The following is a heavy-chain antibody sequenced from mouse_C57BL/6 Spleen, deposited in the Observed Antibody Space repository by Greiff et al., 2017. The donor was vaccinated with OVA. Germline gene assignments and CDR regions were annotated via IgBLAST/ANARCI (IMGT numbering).Heavy chain of an antibody. CDR1: GYTFTSYW. Sequence: VKLQQPGAELVMPGASVKLSCKASGYTFTSYWMHWVKQRPGQGLEWIGEIDPSDSYTNYNQKFKGKSTLTVDKSSSTAYMQLSSLTSEDSAVYYCARGYYGSSSYFDYWGQGTTLTVSS. V-gene: IGHV1-69*01. CDR3: ARGYYGSSSYFDY. CDR2: IDPSDSYT. J-gene: IGHJ2*01. D-gene: IGHD1-1*01.